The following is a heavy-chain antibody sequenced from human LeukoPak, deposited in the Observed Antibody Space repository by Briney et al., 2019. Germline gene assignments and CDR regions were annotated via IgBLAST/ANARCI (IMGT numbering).Heavy chain of an antibody. CDR3: ARDPRVVPFDY. V-gene: IGHV3-7*05. CDR2: IKQDGSEK. Sequence: RGSLRLSCAASGFTFSSYWMSWVRQAPGKGLEWVANIKQDGSEKYYVDSVKGRFTISRDNAKNSLYLQMNSLRAEDTAVYYCARDPRVVPFDYWGQGTLVTVSS. D-gene: IGHD3-3*01. J-gene: IGHJ4*02. CDR1: GFTFSSYW.